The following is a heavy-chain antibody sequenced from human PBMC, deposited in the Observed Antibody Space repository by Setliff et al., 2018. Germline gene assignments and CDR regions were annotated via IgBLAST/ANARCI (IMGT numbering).Heavy chain of an antibody. CDR2: IYHSGST. CDR1: GGSISSNNW. Sequence: SETLSLTCVVSGGSISSNNWWSWVRQPPGKGLEWIGEIYHSGSTNYNPSLKSRVTISVDKSKNQLSLKLTSVTAEDTAVYYCARMSGFQYIDVWDKGTTVTAP. V-gene: IGHV4-4*02. D-gene: IGHD3-3*01. J-gene: IGHJ6*03. CDR3: ARMSGFQYIDV.